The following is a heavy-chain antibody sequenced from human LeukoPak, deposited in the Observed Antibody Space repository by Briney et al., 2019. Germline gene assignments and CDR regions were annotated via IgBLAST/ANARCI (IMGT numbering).Heavy chain of an antibody. CDR1: GGSFSSSAYY. J-gene: IGHJ6*02. Sequence: SETLSLTCIVSGGSFSSSAYYWGWIRQPPGEGLQWLGSIYHSGNTYYNSSLKSRVTISVDTSKNQFSLKLSSVTAADTAVYYCASGYYYYYYYYGMDVWGQGTTVTVSS. CDR3: ASGYYYYYYYYGMDV. D-gene: IGHD3-22*01. V-gene: IGHV4-39*01. CDR2: IYHSGNT.